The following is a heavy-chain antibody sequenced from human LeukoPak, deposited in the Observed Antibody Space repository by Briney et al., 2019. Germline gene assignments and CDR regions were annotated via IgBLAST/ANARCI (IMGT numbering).Heavy chain of an antibody. CDR2: ISGSGGST. J-gene: IGHJ4*02. CDR3: ARPSTSGIAAAGLKY. V-gene: IGHV3-23*01. Sequence: GGSLRLSCAASGFTFSSYAMSWVRQAPGKGLEWVSGISGSGGSTSYTDSVKGRFTISRDNSKNTLYLQMNSLRAEDTAVYYCARPSTSGIAAAGLKYWGQGTLVTVPS. D-gene: IGHD6-13*01. CDR1: GFTFSSYA.